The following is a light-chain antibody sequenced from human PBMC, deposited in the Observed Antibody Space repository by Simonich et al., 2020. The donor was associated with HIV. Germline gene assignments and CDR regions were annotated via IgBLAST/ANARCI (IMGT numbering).Light chain of an antibody. J-gene: IGKJ2*01. Sequence: DIVMTQSPDSLAVSLGERATINCKSSQSVLYSSNNKNYLAWYQPKPGQPPKLLIYWASTRESGVPDRFSGSGSGTDFTLTISSLQAEDVAVYYCQQYYSTPTFGQGTKLEIK. CDR3: QQYYSTPT. CDR2: WAS. V-gene: IGKV4-1*01. CDR1: QSVLYSSNNKNY.